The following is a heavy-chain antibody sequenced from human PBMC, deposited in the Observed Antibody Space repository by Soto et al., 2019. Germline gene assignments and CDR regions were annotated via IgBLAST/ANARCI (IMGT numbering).Heavy chain of an antibody. V-gene: IGHV4-30-2*01. CDR3: ARGVDSSTVYGMDV. D-gene: IGHD6-13*01. CDR1: GGSISSGGYS. Sequence: QLQLQESGSGLVKPSQTLSLTCAVSGGSISSGGYSWSWIRQPPGKGLEWIGFIYHSGSTYYNPSLKSRVTISEDRSKNQFSLKLSSVTAADTAVYYCARGVDSSTVYGMDVWGQGTTVSVSS. J-gene: IGHJ6*02. CDR2: IYHSGST.